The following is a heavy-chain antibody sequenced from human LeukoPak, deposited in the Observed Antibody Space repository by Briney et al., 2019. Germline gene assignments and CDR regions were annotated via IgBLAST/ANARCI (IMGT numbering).Heavy chain of an antibody. Sequence: PSETLSLTCTVSGGSVSGSSYSWGWIRPAPGQGPEWASGISGSGGGTYYADSVKGRFAISRDNSKNTLYLQMNSLSAEDTAVYYCVQEGPRGLAFDIWGQGTKVTVSS. CDR3: VQEGPRGLAFDI. CDR1: GGSVSGSSYS. J-gene: IGHJ3*02. V-gene: IGHV3-23*01. CDR2: ISGSGGGT.